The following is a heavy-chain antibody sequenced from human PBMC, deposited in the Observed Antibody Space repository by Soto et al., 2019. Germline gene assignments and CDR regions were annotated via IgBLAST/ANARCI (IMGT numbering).Heavy chain of an antibody. J-gene: IGHJ4*02. CDR3: ARDGRGFYDPGD. CDR2: INPNSGNT. D-gene: IGHD3-10*01. V-gene: IGHV1-8*01. CDR1: GYTFTSYD. Sequence: QVQLVQSGAEVKKPGASVKVSCKASGYTFTSYDINWVRQATGQGLEWMGRINPNSGNTGYAHKFQGRVTVTRDTSIITAYLELTSRRSEDTAVYYCARDGRGFYDPGDWGQGTLVTVSS.